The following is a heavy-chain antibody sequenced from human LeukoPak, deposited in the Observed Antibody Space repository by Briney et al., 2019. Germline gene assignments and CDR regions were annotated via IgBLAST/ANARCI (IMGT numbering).Heavy chain of an antibody. D-gene: IGHD3-22*01. CDR2: MNPNSGNT. J-gene: IGHJ5*02. V-gene: IGHV1-8*02. Sequence: GASVTVSCKASGYTFTGYYMHWVRQATGQGLEWMGWMNPNSGNTGYAQKFQGRVTMTRNTSISTAYMELSSLRSEDTAVYYCARDSGRGTPYYYDSSGPWGQGTLVTVSS. CDR3: ARDSGRGTPYYYDSSGP. CDR1: GYTFTGYY.